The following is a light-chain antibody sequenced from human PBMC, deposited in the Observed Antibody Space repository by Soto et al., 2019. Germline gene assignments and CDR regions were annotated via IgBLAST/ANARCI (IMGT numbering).Light chain of an antibody. Sequence: DIQMTQSPSTLSASVGDRVTITCRASENISRWLAWYQQKPGKAPKVLIYEASSLSSGVPSRFGGSGSGTEFTLTISGVQPDDFATYYCQQYNSYSPYTFGQGPKLDIK. CDR2: EAS. CDR1: ENISRW. CDR3: QQYNSYSPYT. J-gene: IGKJ2*01. V-gene: IGKV1-5*01.